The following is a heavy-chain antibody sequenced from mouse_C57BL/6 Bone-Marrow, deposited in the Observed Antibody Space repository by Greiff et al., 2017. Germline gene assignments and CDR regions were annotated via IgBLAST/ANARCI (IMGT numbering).Heavy chain of an antibody. V-gene: IGHV5-17*01. Sequence: EVMLVESGGGLVKPGGSLKLSCAASGFTFSDYGMHWVRQAPEKGLEWVAYISSGSSTIYYADTVKGRFTISRDNAKNTLFLQMTSLRSEDTDMYYCARVWDDGYYFDYWGQGTTLTVSS. CDR2: ISSGSSTI. J-gene: IGHJ2*01. CDR1: GFTFSDYG. CDR3: ARVWDDGYYFDY. D-gene: IGHD2-10*02.